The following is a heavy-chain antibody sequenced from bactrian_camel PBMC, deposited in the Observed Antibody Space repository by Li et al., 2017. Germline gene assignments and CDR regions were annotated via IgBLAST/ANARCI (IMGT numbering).Heavy chain of an antibody. CDR3: ASSQALAACDNPLAYPY. D-gene: IGHD1*01. V-gene: IGHV3S53*01. CDR1: GYRYSTYC. CDR2: IDSDGRT. J-gene: IGHJ4*01. Sequence: HVQLVESGGGSVQPGGSLRLSCVVSGYRYSTYCMGWFRQVPGNEREPLASIDSDGRTSVADSVKGRFTISRDNAKNTVYLQMNSLKPEDTAMYYCASSQALAACDNPLAYPYWGQGTQVTVST.